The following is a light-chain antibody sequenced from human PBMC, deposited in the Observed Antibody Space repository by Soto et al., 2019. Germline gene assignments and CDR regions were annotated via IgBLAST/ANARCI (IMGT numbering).Light chain of an antibody. J-gene: IGKJ1*01. V-gene: IGKV1-39*01. Sequence: DIQMTQSPSSLSASVGDRVTITCRASQSTSSYLNWYQQKPGKAPKLLIYAASSLQSGVTSRFSASGSGTDFTLTISSLQPEDFATYYCQQSYSTPWTFGQGTKVEIK. CDR2: AAS. CDR3: QQSYSTPWT. CDR1: QSTSSY.